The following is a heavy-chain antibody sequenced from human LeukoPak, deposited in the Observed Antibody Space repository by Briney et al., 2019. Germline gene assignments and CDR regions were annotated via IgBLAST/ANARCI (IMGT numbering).Heavy chain of an antibody. V-gene: IGHV3-7*03. D-gene: IGHD3-9*01. J-gene: IGHJ4*02. Sequence: PGGYLRLSCASSGFTFSLYWMNWVRRAPGKGLECVANNKQDRTEKQYVVSVTGRFTISRDNAKNSLYLQMNNLRDEDTAMYYCAGGTGFIIKDWGQGTLVTVSS. CDR3: AGGTGFIIKD. CDR1: GFTFSLYW. CDR2: NKQDRTEK.